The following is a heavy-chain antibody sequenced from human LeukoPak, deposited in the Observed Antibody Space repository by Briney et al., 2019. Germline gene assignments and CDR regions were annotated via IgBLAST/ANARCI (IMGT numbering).Heavy chain of an antibody. D-gene: IGHD2-2*02. CDR1: GGSISSYY. CDR2: IYTSGST. J-gene: IGHJ3*02. CDR3: ASPGSISCSSTSCYIAYRAFDI. Sequence: SETLSLTCTVSGGSISSYYWSWIRQPAGKGLEWIGRIYTSGSTNYNPSLKSRVTMSVDTSKNQFSLKLSSVTAADTAVYYCASPGSISCSSTSCYIAYRAFDIWGQGTMVTVSS. V-gene: IGHV4-4*07.